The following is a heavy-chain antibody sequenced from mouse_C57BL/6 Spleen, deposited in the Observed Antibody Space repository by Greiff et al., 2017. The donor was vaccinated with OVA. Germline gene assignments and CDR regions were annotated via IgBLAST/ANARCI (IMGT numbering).Heavy chain of an antibody. D-gene: IGHD3-3*01. J-gene: IGHJ4*01. Sequence: EVHLVESGGGLVQPGGSLKLSCAASGFTFSDYYMYWVRQTPEKRLEWVAYISNGGGSTYYPATVKGRFTISRDNAQNTLYLQLSRLKSEDTAMYYCARGTAFLYAMDYWGQGTSVTVSS. CDR2: ISNGGGST. CDR1: GFTFSDYY. CDR3: ARGTAFLYAMDY. V-gene: IGHV5-12*01.